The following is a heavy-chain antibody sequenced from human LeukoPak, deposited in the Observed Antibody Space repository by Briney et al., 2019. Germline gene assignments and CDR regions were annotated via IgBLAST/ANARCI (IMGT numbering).Heavy chain of an antibody. CDR3: AKVLWSVAGTYAFDF. CDR1: GFTFSSYG. J-gene: IGHJ3*01. V-gene: IGHV3-23*01. CDR2: ISGSGGST. D-gene: IGHD6-19*01. Sequence: PGGSLRLSCAASGFTFSSYGMSWVRQAPGKGLEWLSSISGSGGSTYYADSVKGRFTISRDNSKNTLYLQMNSLRAEDTAVHYCAKVLWSVAGTYAFDFWGQGTMVAVSS.